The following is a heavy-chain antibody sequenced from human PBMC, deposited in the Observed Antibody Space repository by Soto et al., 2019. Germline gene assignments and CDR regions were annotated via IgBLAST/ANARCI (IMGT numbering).Heavy chain of an antibody. V-gene: IGHV4-31*03. Sequence: QVQLQESGPGLVKPSQTLSLTCTVSGGSISSGGYYWSWIRQHPGKGLGWIGYIYYRGSTYYNPSLKSRVTISVDTSKNAFSLKLSSVTAAHTAVYYCARGLLVVVPDAWGALDIWGQGTMVTVSS. CDR2: IYYRGST. CDR1: GGSISSGGYY. J-gene: IGHJ3*02. CDR3: ARGLLVVVPDAWGALDI. D-gene: IGHD2-2*01.